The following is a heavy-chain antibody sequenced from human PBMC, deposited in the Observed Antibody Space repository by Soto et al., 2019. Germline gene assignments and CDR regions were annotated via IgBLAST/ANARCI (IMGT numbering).Heavy chain of an antibody. Sequence: GSLLLACSASGFTFGFSSMNWVRQAPGKGLEWVSSISSSSDYIYYADSVKGRFTVSRDNAKNALYLQMNSLRAEDTAVYYCARDGSGWSRDCWGQGTLVTVYS. J-gene: IGHJ4*02. CDR1: GFTFGFSS. CDR3: ARDGSGWSRDC. D-gene: IGHD6-19*01. V-gene: IGHV3-21*01. CDR2: ISSSSDYI.